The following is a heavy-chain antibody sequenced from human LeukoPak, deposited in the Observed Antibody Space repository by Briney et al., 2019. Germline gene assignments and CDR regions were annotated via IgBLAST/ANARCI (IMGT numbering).Heavy chain of an antibody. D-gene: IGHD3-10*01. CDR1: GFTFSSYS. CDR3: AREEDYYGSGSYYDPLDY. Sequence: PGGSLRLSCAASGFTFSSYSMNWVRQAPGKGLEWVSSISSSSSYIYYADSVKGRFTISRDNAKNSLYLQMNSLRAEDTAVYYCAREEDYYGSGSYYDPLDYWGQGTLVTVSS. V-gene: IGHV3-21*01. CDR2: ISSSSSYI. J-gene: IGHJ4*02.